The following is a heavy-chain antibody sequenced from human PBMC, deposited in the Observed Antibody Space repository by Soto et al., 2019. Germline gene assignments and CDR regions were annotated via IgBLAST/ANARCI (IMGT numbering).Heavy chain of an antibody. D-gene: IGHD2-15*01. Sequence: VQLLDSGGGLVQPGGSLRLYCAASGFIFSNYVMSWVLQTPGKGLEWVSGISGRGDNTYYADSVKGRFTVSRDNSKNTLYLQMDSLRAEDTAVYYCAKTPLRVGPIDYWGQGTLVTVSS. CDR1: GFIFSNYV. J-gene: IGHJ4*02. CDR2: ISGRGDNT. CDR3: AKTPLRVGPIDY. V-gene: IGHV3-23*01.